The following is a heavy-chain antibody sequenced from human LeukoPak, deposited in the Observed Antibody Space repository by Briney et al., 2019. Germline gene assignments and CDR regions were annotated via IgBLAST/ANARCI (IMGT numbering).Heavy chain of an antibody. CDR2: IKQDGSLK. D-gene: IGHD3-10*01. Sequence: GGSLRLSCAVSGFTFSNSWMHWVRQAPGKGLEWVANIKQDGSLKYYVDSVKGRFTIFRDNAKNSLYLQMSSLRAEDTAVYYCARDFRAAFDPWGQGTLVTVSS. J-gene: IGHJ5*02. CDR3: ARDFRAAFDP. V-gene: IGHV3-7*03. CDR1: GFTFSNSW.